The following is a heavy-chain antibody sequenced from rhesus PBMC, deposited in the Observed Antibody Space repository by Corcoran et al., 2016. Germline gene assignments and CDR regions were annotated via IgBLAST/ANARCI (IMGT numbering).Heavy chain of an antibody. CDR1: GDSISSNY. D-gene: IGHD6-25*01. V-gene: IGHV4-147*01. CDR3: ARDSAAAGTTYFDN. J-gene: IGHJ4*01. Sequence: QVQLQESGPGLVKPSETLSLTCAVSGDSISSNYWSWIRPPPGKGLEWIGYIYGRSGSTYYNPSLKSRVTISTDTSKNQFSLKVSSVAAADTAVYYCARDSAAAGTTYFDNWGQGVLVTVSS. CDR2: IYGRSGST.